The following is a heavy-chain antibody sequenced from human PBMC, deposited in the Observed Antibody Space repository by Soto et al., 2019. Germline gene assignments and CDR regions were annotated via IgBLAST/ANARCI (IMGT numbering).Heavy chain of an antibody. D-gene: IGHD6-6*01. J-gene: IGHJ4*02. CDR3: ARGGEYSTSFDY. Sequence: QMHLQQWGAGLLKPSETLSLTCAVYGGSFSGYYWSWIRQSPGKGLEWIGEINHSGNTNYSTSLKSRVTISVDTSKNQFSLNLSSVTAADTAVYYCARGGEYSTSFDYWGQGTLVTVSS. CDR2: INHSGNT. CDR1: GGSFSGYY. V-gene: IGHV4-34*01.